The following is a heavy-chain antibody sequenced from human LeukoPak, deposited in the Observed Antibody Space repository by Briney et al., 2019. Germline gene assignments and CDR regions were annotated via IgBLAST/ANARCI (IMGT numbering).Heavy chain of an antibody. J-gene: IGHJ4*02. CDR3: AKDRAAGHGIDY. CDR1: GFSFSNSY. V-gene: IGHV3-11*01. CDR2: ISGSGSDI. Sequence: GESLRLSCVVSGFSFSNSYMTWIRQTPGKGLGSLAYISGSGSDIYYADSVKGRFTISRDNAKNSLYLQMNSLRAEDTALYYCAKDRAAGHGIDYWGQGTLVTVSS. D-gene: IGHD6-13*01.